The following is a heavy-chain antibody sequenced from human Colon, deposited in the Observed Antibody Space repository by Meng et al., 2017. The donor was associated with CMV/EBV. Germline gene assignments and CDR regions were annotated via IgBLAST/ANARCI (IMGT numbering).Heavy chain of an antibody. CDR3: ARDGQRISVVWGVPNWFDP. J-gene: IGHJ5*02. CDR2: MFYSGST. Sequence: GSLRLSCAVSGDSIRSRGYYWAWLRQPPGKGLEWIGSMFYSGSTYYSASLKSRVTMSIDTSKNQVSLKLTSVTAADTAVYYCARDGQRISVVWGVPNWFDPWGQGTLVTVSS. CDR1: GDSIRSRGYY. V-gene: IGHV4-39*07. D-gene: IGHD3-10*01.